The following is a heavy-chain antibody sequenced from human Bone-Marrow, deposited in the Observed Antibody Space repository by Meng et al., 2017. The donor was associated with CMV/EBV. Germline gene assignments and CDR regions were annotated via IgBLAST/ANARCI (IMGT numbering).Heavy chain of an antibody. V-gene: IGHV3-74*01. D-gene: IGHD3-22*01. CDR3: ARVEDSSGYSETYYFDY. J-gene: IGHJ4*02. Sequence: GESLKISCAASGFTFSSYWMHWVRQAPGKGLVWVSRINSDGSSTSYADSVKGRFTISRDNAKNTLYLQMNSLRAEDTAVYYCARVEDSSGYSETYYFDYWGQGTLVTVSS. CDR1: GFTFSSYW. CDR2: INSDGSST.